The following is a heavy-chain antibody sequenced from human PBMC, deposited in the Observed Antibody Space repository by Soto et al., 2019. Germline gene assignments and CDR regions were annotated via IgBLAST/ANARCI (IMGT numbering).Heavy chain of an antibody. V-gene: IGHV3-15*07. CDR3: TADYYSTMIIVHFDY. CDR2: IKSKTDGGIT. D-gene: IGHD3-22*01. Sequence: GGSLRLSCAASGFTFSNAWINWVRQAPGKGLEWVGRIKSKTDGGITDSAAPVKGRFPISRHDSKNILYLQMNSLKIEDTAVYYCTADYYSTMIIVHFDYRGHGALVTVSS. CDR1: GFTFSNAW. J-gene: IGHJ4*01.